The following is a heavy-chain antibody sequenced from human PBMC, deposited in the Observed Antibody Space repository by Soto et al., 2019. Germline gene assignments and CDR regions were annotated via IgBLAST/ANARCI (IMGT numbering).Heavy chain of an antibody. CDR2: ISTLSNYI. J-gene: IGHJ4*02. V-gene: IGHV3-21*01. D-gene: IGHD5-18*01. CDR1: GLTFSRYT. Sequence: GGSLRLSCAASGLTFSRYTMNWVRQAPGKGLEWVSSISTLSNYIYYADSVRGRFTISRDNANKSLFLQMDSLRAEDTAVYYCATAFDTAMVTSDYWGQGTLVTVSS. CDR3: ATAFDTAMVTSDY.